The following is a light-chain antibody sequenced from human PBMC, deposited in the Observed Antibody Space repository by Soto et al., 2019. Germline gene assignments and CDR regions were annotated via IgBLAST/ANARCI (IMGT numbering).Light chain of an antibody. V-gene: IGLV2-23*02. CDR2: EVS. CDR3: CSYAGSCTRVV. Sequence: QSVLTQPASVSGSPGQSITISCTGTSSDVGSYNLVSWYQQHPGKAPKLMIYEVSKRPSGVSNRFSGSKSGNTASLTISGLQAEDEGDYYCCSYAGSCTRVVFGGGTKLTVL. CDR1: SSDVGSYNL. J-gene: IGLJ2*01.